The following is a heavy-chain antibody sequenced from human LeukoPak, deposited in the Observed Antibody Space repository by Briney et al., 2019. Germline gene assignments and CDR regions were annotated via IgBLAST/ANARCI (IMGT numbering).Heavy chain of an antibody. CDR2: INHSGST. Sequence: SENLSLTCAVYGGSFSGYYWSWIRQPPGKGLEWFGEINHSGSTNYNSSLKSRVTISVDTSKNQFSLKLSSVTAADTAVYYCARYYGSYPRTPPYDYWGQGTLVTVSS. CDR1: GGSFSGYY. J-gene: IGHJ4*02. CDR3: ARYYGSYPRTPPYDY. D-gene: IGHD1-26*01. V-gene: IGHV4-34*01.